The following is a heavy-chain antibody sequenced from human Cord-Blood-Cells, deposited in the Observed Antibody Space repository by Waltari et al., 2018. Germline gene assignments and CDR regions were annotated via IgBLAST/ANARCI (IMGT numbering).Heavy chain of an antibody. J-gene: IGHJ4*02. CDR3: ASRRDSGYDDY. V-gene: IGHV4-34*01. Sequence: QVQLQQWGAGLLKPSETLSLTCAVYGGSFSGYYWNWIRQPPGRGLEWIGEINHKGNTNYIPSLKSRVTISVDASKYQFSLKLSAVTAADTAVCYCASRRDSGYDDYWGQGT. CDR1: GGSFSGYY. CDR2: INHKGNT. D-gene: IGHD5-12*01.